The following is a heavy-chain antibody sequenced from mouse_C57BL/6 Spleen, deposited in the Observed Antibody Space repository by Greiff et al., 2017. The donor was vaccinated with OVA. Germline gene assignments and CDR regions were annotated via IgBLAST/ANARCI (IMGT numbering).Heavy chain of an antibody. V-gene: IGHV1-62-2*01. CDR3: ARDGYGSLDY. J-gene: IGHJ2*01. CDR1: GYTFTEYT. Sequence: QVQLKESGAELVKPGASVKLSCKASGYTFTEYTIHWVKQRSGQGLEWIGWFYTGSGSIKYTEKFKDKATLTADKSSSTVYMELSRVTSEDAAVYFCARDGYGSLDYWGQGTTLTESS. CDR2: FYTGSGSI. D-gene: IGHD2-10*02.